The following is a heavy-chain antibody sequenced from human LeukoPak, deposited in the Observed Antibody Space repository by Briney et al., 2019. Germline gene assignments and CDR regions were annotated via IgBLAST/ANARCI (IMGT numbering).Heavy chain of an antibody. J-gene: IGHJ4*02. CDR3: SKAGRRAAAALLDY. Sequence: PGGSLRLSCAASGFTFSSYGMHWVRQAPGKGLEWVAFIRYDGSNKYYADSVKGRFTISRDNSKNTLYLLMNSLRAEDTAVYYCSKAGRRAAAALLDYWGQGTLVTVSS. CDR2: IRYDGSNK. CDR1: GFTFSSYG. D-gene: IGHD6-13*01. V-gene: IGHV3-30*02.